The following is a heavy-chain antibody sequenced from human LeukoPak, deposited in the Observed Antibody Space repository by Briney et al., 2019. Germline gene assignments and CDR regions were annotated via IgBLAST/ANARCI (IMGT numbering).Heavy chain of an antibody. J-gene: IGHJ4*02. CDR1: GYTFTSYY. CDR3: ARDLEDIVVVVAASPGDY. V-gene: IGHV1-46*01. Sequence: GASVKVSCKASGYTFTSYYMHWVRQAPGQGLEWMGIINPSGGSTSYAQKFQGRVTMTRDMSTSTVYMELSSLRSEDTAVYYCARDLEDIVVVVAASPGDYWGQGTMVTVSS. CDR2: INPSGGST. D-gene: IGHD2-15*01.